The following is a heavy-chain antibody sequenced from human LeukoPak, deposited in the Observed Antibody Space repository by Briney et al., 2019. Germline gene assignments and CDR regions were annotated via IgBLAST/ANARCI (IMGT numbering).Heavy chain of an antibody. V-gene: IGHV1-69*13. D-gene: IGHD3-3*01. CDR3: ARGPRRAYYDLLSGYYLDL. J-gene: IGHJ4*02. CDR1: GGTFTSYA. Sequence: SVKVSCKASGGTFTSYAIGWGRQAPGQGLEWMGYIIPIFGTTNYAQKFQGRVTITADESTSTAYMELSSLTSEDTAAYYCARGPRRAYYDLLSGYYLDLWGQGTLVTVSS. CDR2: IIPIFGTT.